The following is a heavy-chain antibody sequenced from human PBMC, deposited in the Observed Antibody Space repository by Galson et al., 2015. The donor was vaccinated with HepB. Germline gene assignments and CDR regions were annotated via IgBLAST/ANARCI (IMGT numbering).Heavy chain of an antibody. CDR1: GFSVSTTGMR. J-gene: IGHJ4*02. CDR2: LDWGDDK. CDR3: ALTGYDILTGFYYLDS. D-gene: IGHD3-9*01. Sequence: PALVKPTQTLTLTCSFSGFSVSTTGMRVSWIRQPPGKALEWLARLDWGDDKYYSTFLKTRRPLSKDTSKKQVVLKMTNMDPADTATYYCALTGYDILTGFYYLDSWGQGTLVTVSS. V-gene: IGHV2-70*04.